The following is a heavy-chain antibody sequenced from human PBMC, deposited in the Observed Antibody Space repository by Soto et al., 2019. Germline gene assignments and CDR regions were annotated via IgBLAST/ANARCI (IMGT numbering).Heavy chain of an antibody. CDR3: ARGRVHYYDNSFDY. CDR2: IKQDGSER. D-gene: IGHD3-22*01. J-gene: IGHJ4*02. V-gene: IGHV3-7*03. CDR1: GFSLIPYW. Sequence: EVLLVESGGGLVQPGGSLRLSCAASGFSLIPYWMSWVRQAPGKGLEWVANIKQDGSERNYVNSVKGRFTISRDNAKNSVYLEMNSLRAEDTAVYYWARGRVHYYDNSFDYWGQGTLVTASS.